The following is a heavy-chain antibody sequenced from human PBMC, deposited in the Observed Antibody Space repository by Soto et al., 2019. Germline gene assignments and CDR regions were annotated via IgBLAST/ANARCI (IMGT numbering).Heavy chain of an antibody. CDR2: IIPIFGTA. CDR1: GGTFSSYA. V-gene: IGHV1-69*01. D-gene: IGHD2-15*01. J-gene: IGHJ6*02. CDR3: ARSQGGSSSLDIYYYYYYGMDV. Sequence: QVQLVQSGAGVKKPGSSVKVSCKAPGGTFSSYAISWVRQAPGQGLEWMGGIIPIFGTANYAQKFQGRVTITADESTSTGYMELSSLRSEDTAVYYCARSQGGSSSLDIYYYYYYGMDVWGQGTTVTVSS.